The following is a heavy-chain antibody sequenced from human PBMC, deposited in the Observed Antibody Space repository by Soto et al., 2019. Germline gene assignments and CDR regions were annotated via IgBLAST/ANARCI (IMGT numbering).Heavy chain of an antibody. V-gene: IGHV3-48*02. Sequence: GESLKISCVGSGFSFRDHSVNWVRQPPGKGLQWISYISSSSENIYYADSVKGRFTVSRDNAKNTLFLQMNSLRDDDSAIYYCARLPKGSVVTGWGQGSLVTVSS. CDR1: GFSFRDHS. J-gene: IGHJ4*01. D-gene: IGHD2-21*02. CDR3: ARLPKGSVVTG. CDR2: ISSSSENI.